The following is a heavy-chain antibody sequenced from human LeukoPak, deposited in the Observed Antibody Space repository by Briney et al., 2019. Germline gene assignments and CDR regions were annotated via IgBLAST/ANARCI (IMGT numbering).Heavy chain of an antibody. J-gene: IGHJ5*02. CDR1: GYTFTSYG. CDR3: ARAGRIVVVPAALNWFDP. Sequence: ASVKVSCKASGYTFTSYGISWVRQAPGQGLEWVGWISAYNGNTNYAQKLQGRVTMTTDTSTSTAYMELRSLRSDDTAVYYCARAGRIVVVPAALNWFDPWGQGTLVTVSS. V-gene: IGHV1-18*01. D-gene: IGHD2-2*01. CDR2: ISAYNGNT.